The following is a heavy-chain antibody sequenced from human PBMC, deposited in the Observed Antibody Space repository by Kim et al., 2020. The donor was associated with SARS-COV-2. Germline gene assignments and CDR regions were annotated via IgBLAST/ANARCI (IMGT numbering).Heavy chain of an antibody. V-gene: IGHV1-24*01. D-gene: IGHD2-15*01. CDR3: ATDRRCSGGSCSDYYYYGMDV. J-gene: IGHJ6*02. CDR1: GYTLTELS. Sequence: ASVKVSCKVSGYTLTELSMHWVRQAPGKGLEWMGGFDPEDGETIYAQKFQGRVTMTEDTSTDTAYMELSSLRSEDTAVYYCATDRRCSGGSCSDYYYYGMDVWGQGTTVTVSS. CDR2: FDPEDGET.